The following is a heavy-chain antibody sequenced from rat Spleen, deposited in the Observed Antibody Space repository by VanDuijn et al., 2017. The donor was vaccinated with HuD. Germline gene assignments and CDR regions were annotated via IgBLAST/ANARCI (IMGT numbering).Heavy chain of an antibody. Sequence: EVQLVESGGGLVQPGRSLKLSCAASGFIFSTNDMAWVRQAPKKGLEWVASISYEGSSTYYGDSVKGRFTISRDNAKSTLYLQMNSLRSEDTATYYCARQGPFFAYWGQGTLVTVSS. J-gene: IGHJ3*01. V-gene: IGHV5-22*01. CDR3: ARQGPFFAY. CDR1: GFIFSTND. CDR2: ISYEGSST.